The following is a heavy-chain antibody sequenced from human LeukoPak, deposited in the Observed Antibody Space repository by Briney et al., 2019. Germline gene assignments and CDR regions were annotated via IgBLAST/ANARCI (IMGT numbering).Heavy chain of an antibody. CDR2: INHSGST. CDR3: ARRGSSWYDNWFDP. Sequence: PSETLSLTCAVYGGSFSGYYWSWIRQPPGKGLEWIGEINHSGSTNYNPSLKSRVTISVDTSKNQFSLKLSSVTAADTAVYYCARRGSSWYDNWFDPWGQGTLVTVSS. CDR1: GGSFSGYY. J-gene: IGHJ5*02. V-gene: IGHV4-34*01. D-gene: IGHD6-13*01.